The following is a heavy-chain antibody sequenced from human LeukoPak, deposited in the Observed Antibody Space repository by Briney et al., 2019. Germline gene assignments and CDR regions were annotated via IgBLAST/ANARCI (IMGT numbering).Heavy chain of an antibody. CDR1: GFTFSSYA. J-gene: IGHJ4*02. D-gene: IGHD3-22*01. CDR3: AKVAAPNYYDSTGYCFDY. V-gene: IGHV3-23*01. Sequence: GGSLRLSCGASGFTFSSYAMSWVGQAPGKGLEWVSGISGGGGTTYYSDSVKGRFTISRDNSKNTLYRQMNTLSAEDTAVYYCAKVAAPNYYDSTGYCFDYWRQGTLVTVSS. CDR2: ISGGGGTT.